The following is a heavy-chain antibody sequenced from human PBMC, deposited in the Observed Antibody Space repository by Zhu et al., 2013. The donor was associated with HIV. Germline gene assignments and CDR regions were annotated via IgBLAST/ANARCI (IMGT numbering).Heavy chain of an antibody. Sequence: VQLVESGGGVVQPGRSLRLSCAASGFTFSSYAMHWVRQAPGKGLEWVAVISYDGSNKYYADSVKGRFTISRDNSKNTLYLQMNSLRAEDTAVYYCARGGSSSWYGYYYYGMDVWGQGTTVTVSS. CDR3: ARGGSSSWYGYYYYGMDV. CDR2: ISYDGSNK. D-gene: IGHD6-13*01. J-gene: IGHJ6*02. CDR1: GFTFSSYA. V-gene: IGHV3-30-3*01.